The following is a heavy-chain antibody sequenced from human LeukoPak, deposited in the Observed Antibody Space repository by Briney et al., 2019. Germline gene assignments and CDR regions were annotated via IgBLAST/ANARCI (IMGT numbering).Heavy chain of an antibody. CDR1: GFTLSSYG. Sequence: PGRSLRLSCAASGFTLSSYGMHWVRQAPGKGLEWVAVISYDGSNKYYADSVKGRFTISRDNSKNTLYLQMNSLRAEDTAVYYCAKLGVVADDAFDIWGQGTMVTVSS. CDR2: ISYDGSNK. V-gene: IGHV3-30*18. D-gene: IGHD3-22*01. CDR3: AKLGVVADDAFDI. J-gene: IGHJ3*02.